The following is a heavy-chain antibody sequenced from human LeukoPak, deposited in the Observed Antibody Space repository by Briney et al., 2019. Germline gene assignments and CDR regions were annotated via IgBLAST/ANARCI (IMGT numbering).Heavy chain of an antibody. D-gene: IGHD4-17*01. CDR2: IRGGGGSA. CDR3: ARDPNGDYIGAFDM. CDR1: GFTFSSYA. J-gene: IGHJ3*02. V-gene: IGHV3-23*01. Sequence: GGSLRLSCAASGFTFSSYAMSWVRQAPGKGPEGVSAIRGGGGSAFYADSVKGRFTISRDNSKYTLFLQMNSLRAEDTAVYYCARDPNGDYIGAFDMWGPGTMVTVSS.